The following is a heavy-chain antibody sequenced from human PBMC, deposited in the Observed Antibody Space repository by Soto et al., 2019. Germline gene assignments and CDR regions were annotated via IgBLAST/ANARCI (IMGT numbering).Heavy chain of an antibody. J-gene: IGHJ3*01. Sequence: GGSLPLACPASAFTFSILAMNWVRQAPGRGLDWVSTVSRGGDVSHYTDSVKGRFTIARDNSRRTLHLQMDALRAEDAAVYFCVRRAITATNNWGAFDVWGQGTVVTVSS. CDR3: VRRAITATNNWGAFDV. CDR2: VSRGGDVS. D-gene: IGHD1-20*01. V-gene: IGHV3-23*01. CDR1: AFTFSILA.